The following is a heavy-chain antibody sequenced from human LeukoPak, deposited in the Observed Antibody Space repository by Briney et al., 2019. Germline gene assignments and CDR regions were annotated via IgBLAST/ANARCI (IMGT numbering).Heavy chain of an antibody. CDR3: AKLRAPNYYDSSGYPTPDAFDI. CDR1: GFTFSSYA. CDR2: ISGSGGST. D-gene: IGHD3-22*01. Sequence: GGSLRLSCAASGFTFSSYAMSWVRQAPGKGLEWVSAISGSGGSTYYADSVKGRFTISRDNSKNTLYLQMNSLRAEDTAVYCCAKLRAPNYYDSSGYPTPDAFDIWGQGTMVTVSS. V-gene: IGHV3-23*01. J-gene: IGHJ3*02.